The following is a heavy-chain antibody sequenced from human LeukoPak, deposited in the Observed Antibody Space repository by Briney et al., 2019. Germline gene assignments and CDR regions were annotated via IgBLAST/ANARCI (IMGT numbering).Heavy chain of an antibody. Sequence: SETLSLTCTVSGGSISSSSYYWGWIRQPPGKGLEWIGSIYYSGSTYYNPSLKSRVTISVDTSKNQFSLKLSSVIAADTAVYYCARHFIAVAGLDYWGQGTLVTVSS. CDR2: IYYSGST. CDR1: GGSISSSSYY. J-gene: IGHJ4*02. D-gene: IGHD6-19*01. V-gene: IGHV4-39*01. CDR3: ARHFIAVAGLDY.